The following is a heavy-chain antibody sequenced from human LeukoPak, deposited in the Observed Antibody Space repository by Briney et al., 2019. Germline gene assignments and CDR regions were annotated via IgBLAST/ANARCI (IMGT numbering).Heavy chain of an antibody. CDR3: ARDRRLYSSSSYYYYYGMDV. J-gene: IGHJ6*02. V-gene: IGHV4-59*01. CDR1: GGTISSYY. CDR2: IYYSGST. D-gene: IGHD6-6*01. Sequence: SETLSLTCTVSGGTISSYYWSWIRQPPGKGLEWIGYIYYSGSTNYNPSLKSRVTISVDTSKNQFSLKLSSVTAADTAVYYCARDRRLYSSSSYYYYYGMDVWGQGTTVTVSS.